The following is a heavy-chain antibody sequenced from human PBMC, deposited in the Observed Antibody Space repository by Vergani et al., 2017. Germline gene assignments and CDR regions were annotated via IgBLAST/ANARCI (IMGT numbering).Heavy chain of an antibody. CDR3: ARTSIAVAGSPFDY. CDR1: GGSLSSSSYY. D-gene: IGHD6-19*01. CDR2: IYYSGST. V-gene: IGHV4-39*01. Sequence: QLQLQESGPGLVKPSETLSLTCTVSGGSLSSSSYYWGWIRQPPGKGLEWIGSIYYSGSTYYNPSLKSRVTISVDTSKNQFSLKLSSVTAADTAVYYCARTSIAVAGSPFDYWGQGTLVTVSS. J-gene: IGHJ4*02.